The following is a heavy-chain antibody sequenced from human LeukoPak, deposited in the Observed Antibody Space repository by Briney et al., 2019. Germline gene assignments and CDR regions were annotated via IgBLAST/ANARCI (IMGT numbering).Heavy chain of an antibody. CDR3: AKVSLAYCGGDCYFDY. Sequence: GRSLRLSCAASGFTFDDYAMHWVRQAPGKGLEWVSGISWNSGSIGYADSVKGRFTISRDNAKNSLYLQMNSLRAEDTALYYCAKVSLAYCGGDCYFDYWGQGTLVTVSS. J-gene: IGHJ4*02. CDR2: ISWNSGSI. D-gene: IGHD2-21*02. CDR1: GFTFDDYA. V-gene: IGHV3-9*01.